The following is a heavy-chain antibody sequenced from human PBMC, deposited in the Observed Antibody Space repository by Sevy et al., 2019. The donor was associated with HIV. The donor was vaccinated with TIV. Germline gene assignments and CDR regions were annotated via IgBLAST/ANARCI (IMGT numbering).Heavy chain of an antibody. CDR2: IIPIFGTA. J-gene: IGHJ5*02. V-gene: IGHV1-69*13. CDR3: ARVLYCGGDCYNNWFDP. Sequence: ASVKVSCKASGGTFSSYAISWVRQAPGQGLEWMGGIIPIFGTANYAQKFQGRVTITADESTSTAYMELSSLRSEDTAVYYCARVLYCGGDCYNNWFDPWGQGTLVTVSS. CDR1: GGTFSSYA. D-gene: IGHD2-21*01.